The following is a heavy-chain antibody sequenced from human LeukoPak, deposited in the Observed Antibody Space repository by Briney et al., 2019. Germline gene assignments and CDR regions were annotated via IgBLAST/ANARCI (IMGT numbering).Heavy chain of an antibody. CDR3: ASSDYVWGSELF. CDR1: GGSISSSSYY. J-gene: IGHJ4*02. Sequence: SETLSLTCTVSGGSISSSSYYWGWIRQPPGKGLEWIGRIYTSGSTNYNPSLKSRVTMSVDTSKNQFSLKLTSVTAADTAIYYCASSDYVWGSELFWGQGTLVTVSS. CDR2: IYTSGST. D-gene: IGHD3-16*01. V-gene: IGHV4-61*05.